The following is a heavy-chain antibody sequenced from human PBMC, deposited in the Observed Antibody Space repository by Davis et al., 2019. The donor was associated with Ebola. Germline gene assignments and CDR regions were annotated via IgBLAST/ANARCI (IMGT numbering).Heavy chain of an antibody. CDR3: ARAGWLPSEGDY. CDR2: IYYSGST. Sequence: SETLSLTCTVSGGSISSYYWSWIRQPPGKGLEWIGYIYYSGSTNYNPSLESRVTISVDTSKNQFSLKLSSVTAADTAVYYCARAGWLPSEGDYWGQGTLVTVSS. D-gene: IGHD5-24*01. CDR1: GGSISSYY. V-gene: IGHV4-59*01. J-gene: IGHJ4*02.